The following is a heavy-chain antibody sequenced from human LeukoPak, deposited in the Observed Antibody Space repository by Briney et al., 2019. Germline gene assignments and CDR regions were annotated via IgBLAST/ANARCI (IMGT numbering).Heavy chain of an antibody. J-gene: IGHJ3*02. D-gene: IGHD1-26*01. V-gene: IGHV3-74*01. CDR2: INSDGSST. CDR1: GFTFSSYW. CDR3: ARGGSYSLDAFDI. Sequence: GGSLRLSCAASGFTFSSYWMHWVRQAPGKGLLCVSRINSDGSSTSYVDSVKGRFTISRDNAKNTLYLQMNSLRAEDTAVYYCARGGSYSLDAFDIWGQGTMVTVSS.